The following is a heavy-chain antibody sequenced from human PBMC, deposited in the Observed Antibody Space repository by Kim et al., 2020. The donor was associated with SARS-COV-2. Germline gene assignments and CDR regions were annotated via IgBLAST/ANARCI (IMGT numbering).Heavy chain of an antibody. Sequence: SETLSLTCAVYGGSFSGYYWSWIRQPPGKGLEWIGEINHSGSTNYNPSLKSRVTISVDTSKNQFSLKLSSVTAADTAVYYCARVPLWMTNYFDYWGQGTLVTVSS. J-gene: IGHJ4*02. CDR3: ARVPLWMTNYFDY. CDR1: GGSFSGYY. CDR2: INHSGST. D-gene: IGHD4-17*01. V-gene: IGHV4-34*01.